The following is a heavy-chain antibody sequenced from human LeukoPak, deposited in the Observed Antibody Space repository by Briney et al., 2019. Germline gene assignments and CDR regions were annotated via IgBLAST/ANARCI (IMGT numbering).Heavy chain of an antibody. J-gene: IGHJ4*02. CDR1: GGSISSYY. CDR3: ARGDGSSGYRI. D-gene: IGHD3-3*01. CDR2: MYISGRD. V-gene: IGHV4-4*07. Sequence: PSETLSLTCTVSGGSISSYYWSWSRQPAGKGLEWIGRMYISGRDSYNPSLKSRVTMSLDKSKNQFSLNLRSVTAADTAVYYCARGDGSSGYRIWGQGTLVTVSS.